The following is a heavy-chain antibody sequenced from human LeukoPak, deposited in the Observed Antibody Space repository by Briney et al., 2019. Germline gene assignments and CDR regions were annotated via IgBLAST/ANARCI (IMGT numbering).Heavy chain of an antibody. V-gene: IGHV4-59*01. CDR2: IYYSGST. CDR1: GGSISSYY. D-gene: IGHD1-7*01. Sequence: NTSETLSLTCTVSGGSISSYYWSWIRQPPGKGLEWIGYIYYSGSTNYNPSLKSRVTISVDTSKNQFSLKLSSVTAADTAVYYCARINWNYLYYFDYWGQGTLVTVSS. CDR3: ARINWNYLYYFDY. J-gene: IGHJ4*02.